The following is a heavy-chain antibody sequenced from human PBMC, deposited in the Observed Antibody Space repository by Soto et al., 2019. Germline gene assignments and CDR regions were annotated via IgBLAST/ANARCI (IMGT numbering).Heavy chain of an antibody. J-gene: IGHJ6*02. V-gene: IGHV3-30*18. CDR2: ISYDGSNK. CDR1: GFTFSSYG. Sequence: QVQLVESGGGVVQPGRSLRLSCAASGFTFSSYGMHWVRQAPGKGLELVAVISYDGSNKYYADSVKGRFTISRDNSKNTLYLQMNSLRAEDTAVYYCAKDGIAAAGDYYYYGMDVWGQGTTVTVSS. CDR3: AKDGIAAAGDYYYYGMDV. D-gene: IGHD6-13*01.